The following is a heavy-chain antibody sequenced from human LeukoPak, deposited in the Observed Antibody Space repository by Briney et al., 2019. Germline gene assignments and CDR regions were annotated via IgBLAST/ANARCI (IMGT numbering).Heavy chain of an antibody. D-gene: IGHD3-3*01. Sequence: SGPKLVKPTQTLTLTCTFSGFSLSTSGVGVGWIRQPPGKALEWLALIYWDDDKRYSPSLKSRLTITKDTSKNQVVLTMTNMDPVDTATYYCAHRFYDFWSGYTPGYMDVWGKGTTVTVSS. V-gene: IGHV2-5*02. CDR1: GFSLSTSGVG. CDR3: AHRFYDFWSGYTPGYMDV. CDR2: IYWDDDK. J-gene: IGHJ6*03.